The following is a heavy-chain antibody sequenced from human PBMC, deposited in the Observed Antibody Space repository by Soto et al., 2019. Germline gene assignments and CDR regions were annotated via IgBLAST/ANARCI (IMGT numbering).Heavy chain of an antibody. CDR3: AKEGGDRHSPLAS. CDR2: ISGSGAGT. V-gene: IGHV3-23*01. D-gene: IGHD1-26*01. J-gene: IGHJ1*01. CDR1: GFTFSSYA. Sequence: GGSLRLSCAASGFTFSSYAMSWVRQAPGKGLEWVSGISGSGAGTYYADSVKGRFTISRDNSKNTLYVQMNSLRAEDTAVYYCAKEGGDRHSPLASWGQGTLVTVSS.